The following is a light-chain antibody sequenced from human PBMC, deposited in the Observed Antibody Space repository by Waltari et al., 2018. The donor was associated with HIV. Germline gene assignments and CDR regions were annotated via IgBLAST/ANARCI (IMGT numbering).Light chain of an antibody. Sequence: DIVMTQTPLSLSVTPGQPPSISCKASQCLLDTAGKTYLFWYLQKAGPPPQLLMYEVSKRFAGVPDRFSGSRSGTDFTHHSSRVEPEDVGMYYCMQGLQVPLTFGGGTRVDIK. CDR1: QCLLDTAGKTY. CDR2: EVS. J-gene: IGKJ4*01. CDR3: MQGLQVPLT. V-gene: IGKV2D-29*01.